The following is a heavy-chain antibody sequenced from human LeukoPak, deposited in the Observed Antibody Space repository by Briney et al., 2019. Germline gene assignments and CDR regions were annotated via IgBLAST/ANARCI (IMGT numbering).Heavy chain of an antibody. Sequence: SETLSLTCTVSGGSISSYYWSWIRQPPGKGLEWIGYIYYSGSTNYNPSLKSRVTISVDTSKNQFSLKLSSVTAADTAVYYCARDAVNLYDFWSGYSTLGAFDIWGQGTMVTVSS. J-gene: IGHJ3*02. V-gene: IGHV4-59*01. CDR2: IYYSGST. CDR1: GGSISSYY. D-gene: IGHD3-3*01. CDR3: ARDAVNLYDFWSGYSTLGAFDI.